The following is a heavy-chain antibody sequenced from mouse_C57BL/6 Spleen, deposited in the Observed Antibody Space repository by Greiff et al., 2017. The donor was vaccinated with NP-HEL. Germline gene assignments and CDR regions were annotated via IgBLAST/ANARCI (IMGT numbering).Heavy chain of an antibody. J-gene: IGHJ3*01. V-gene: IGHV1-26*01. CDR3: ARGYYDYDGAY. D-gene: IGHD2-4*01. CDR1: GYTFTDYY. Sequence: EVQLQQSGPELVKPGASVKISCKASGYTFTDYYMNWVKQSHGKSLEWIGDINPNNGGTSYNQKFKGKATLTVDKSSSTAYMELRSLTSEDSAVYYCARGYYDYDGAYWGQGTLVTVSA. CDR2: INPNNGGT.